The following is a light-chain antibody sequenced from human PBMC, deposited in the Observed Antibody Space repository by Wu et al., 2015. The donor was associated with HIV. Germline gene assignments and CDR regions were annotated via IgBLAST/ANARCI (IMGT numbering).Light chain of an antibody. Sequence: ESRPSPAGTQSEXLASNLAWLPRRKPRATASHDSSSYGASSRATGIPDRFTASGSGTDFILTISSLEPEDFAVYYCQQRTSWLLTFGGGTRVEIK. CDR3: QQRTSWLLT. CDR2: GAS. V-gene: IGKV3-11*01. CDR1: EXLASN. J-gene: IGKJ4*01.